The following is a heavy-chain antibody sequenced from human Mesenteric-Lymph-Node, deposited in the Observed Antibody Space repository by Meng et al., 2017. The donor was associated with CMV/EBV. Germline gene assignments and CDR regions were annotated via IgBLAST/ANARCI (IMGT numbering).Heavy chain of an antibody. CDR3: AKDGTEGLAPLKPKTFDY. CDR1: GFTFNVHA. J-gene: IGHJ4*02. Sequence: GESLKISCVASGFTFNVHAMHWVRQAPGKGLEWVAGISYDRTNTYYLESVKARFTISRDNFKNTLYLQMNSLRAEDTALYYCAKDGTEGLAPLKPKTFDYWGQGTLVTVSS. D-gene: IGHD6-19*01. CDR2: ISYDRTNT. V-gene: IGHV3-30*04.